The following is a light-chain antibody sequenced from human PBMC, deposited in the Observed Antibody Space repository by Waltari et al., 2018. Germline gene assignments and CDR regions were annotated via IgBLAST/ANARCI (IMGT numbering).Light chain of an antibody. V-gene: IGKV4-1*01. CDR1: QRVLSSTNSNNY. CDR3: QQYYTTPCT. Sequence: DIVLTQSPDSLALSLGERATISCRSSQRVLSSTNSNNYLAWYQQRPGQPPELLFYWASTRVSGVPDRFYGSGSGKDFTLTISSLQAGDLAVYYCQQYYTTPCTFGQGTRLEIK. J-gene: IGKJ2*02. CDR2: WAS.